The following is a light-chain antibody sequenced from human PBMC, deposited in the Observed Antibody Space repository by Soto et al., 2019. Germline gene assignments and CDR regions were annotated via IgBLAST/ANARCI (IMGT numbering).Light chain of an antibody. CDR2: DVT. CDR1: STDIGGFDS. V-gene: IGLV2-14*01. CDR3: SSYTTSSTLV. Sequence: QSALTQPASVSASPGQSITISCTGTSTDIGGFDSVSWYQQHPGKAPKLMIYDVTDRPSGVSNRFSGSKSGDTASLTISGLQAEDGADYYCSSYTTSSTLVFGGGTKVTVL. J-gene: IGLJ2*01.